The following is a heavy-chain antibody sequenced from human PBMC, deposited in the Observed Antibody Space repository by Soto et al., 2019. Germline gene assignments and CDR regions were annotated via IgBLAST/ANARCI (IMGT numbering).Heavy chain of an antibody. V-gene: IGHV1-2*02. D-gene: IGHD4-4*01. CDR3: ARSRLTDYSIDY. CDR1: GYTFTGYY. Sequence: ASVKVSCKPSGYTFTGYYIHWVRQAPGQGLEWMGWINPNSGATNYALKFQGRVTMTRDTSISAAYMELNSLTSDDTAVYCCARSRLTDYSIDYWGQGTLVTVSS. J-gene: IGHJ4*02. CDR2: INPNSGAT.